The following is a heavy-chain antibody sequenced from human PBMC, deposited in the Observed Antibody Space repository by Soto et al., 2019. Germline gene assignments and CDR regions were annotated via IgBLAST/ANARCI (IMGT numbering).Heavy chain of an antibody. J-gene: IGHJ3*02. CDR2: INHSGST. CDR3: ARDFFSGSPGPSAFDI. V-gene: IGHV4-34*01. Sequence: SESLSLTCAVYGGSFSGYYWSWIRQPPGKGLEWIGEINHSGSTNYNPSLKSRVTISVDTSKNQFSLKLSSVTAADTAVYYCARDFFSGSPGPSAFDIWGQGTMVTVSS. CDR1: GGSFSGYY. D-gene: IGHD1-26*01.